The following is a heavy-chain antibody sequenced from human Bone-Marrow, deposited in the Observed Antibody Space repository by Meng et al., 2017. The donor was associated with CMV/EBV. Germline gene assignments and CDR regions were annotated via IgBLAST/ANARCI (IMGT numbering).Heavy chain of an antibody. Sequence: ASVKVSCKASGGTFSSYTIRWVRQAPGQGLEWMGWISAYNGNTNYAQKLQGRVTMTTDTSTSTAYMGLRSLRPDDTAVYYCARGRLGATNWFDPWGQETLVTVSS. D-gene: IGHD1-26*01. J-gene: IGHJ5*02. CDR3: ARGRLGATNWFDP. CDR1: GGTFSSYT. CDR2: ISAYNGNT. V-gene: IGHV1-18*01.